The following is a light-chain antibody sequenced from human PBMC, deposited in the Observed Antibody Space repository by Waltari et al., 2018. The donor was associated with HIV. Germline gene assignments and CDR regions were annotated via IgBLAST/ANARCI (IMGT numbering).Light chain of an antibody. Sequence: QTVVTQEPSLTVSPGGTVTLTCGSTTGTVTSDHHPYWFKQKPGQAPRTLIYDATDKHSWTPARFSPSFLGGKAALTLTAAQPEDEADYYCLLSYGSVRLFGGGTRLTV. J-gene: IGLJ3*02. CDR3: LLSYGSVRL. V-gene: IGLV7-46*01. CDR1: TGTVTSDHH. CDR2: DAT.